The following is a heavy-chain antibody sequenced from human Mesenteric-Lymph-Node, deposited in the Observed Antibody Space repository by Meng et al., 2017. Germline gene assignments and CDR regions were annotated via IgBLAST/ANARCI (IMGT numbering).Heavy chain of an antibody. D-gene: IGHD2-2*01. J-gene: IGHJ3*02. V-gene: IGHV4-4*07. CDR1: GGSISSYY. CDR3: ARVLFSSWSQDAFDI. Sequence: SETLSLTCTVSGGSISSYYWNWIRQTAGKGLEWIGRIDSSGTTKYNPSLKSRVTVFLETSKNQFSLKVTSVTAADTAVYFCARVLFSSWSQDAFDIWGQGTMVTVSS. CDR2: IDSSGTT.